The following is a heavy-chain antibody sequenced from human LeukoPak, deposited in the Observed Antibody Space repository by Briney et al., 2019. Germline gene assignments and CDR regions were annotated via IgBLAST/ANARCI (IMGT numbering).Heavy chain of an antibody. D-gene: IGHD6-6*01. CDR1: GSTFDDYG. CDR2: INWNGGST. V-gene: IGHV3-20*01. J-gene: IGHJ5*01. CDR3: ARDLLQYSSSLTWFVS. Sequence: RQSLRLSCPLSGSTFDDYGISWVRQPPGKVREWVSGINWNGGSTGYADSVQGRFNISRDNAKKALDLQMNSLRAEDTALYHCARDLLQYSSSLTWFVSWGQGSMV.